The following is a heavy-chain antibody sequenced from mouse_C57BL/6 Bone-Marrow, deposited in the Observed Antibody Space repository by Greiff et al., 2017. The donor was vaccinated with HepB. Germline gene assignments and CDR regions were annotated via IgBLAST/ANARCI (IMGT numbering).Heavy chain of an antibody. D-gene: IGHD1-1*01. CDR3: ASDYYGSWFAH. Sequence: QVQLQQPGAELVRPGSSVKLSCKASGYTFTSYWMHWVKQRPIQGLEWIGNIDPSDSETHYNQKFKDKATLTVDKSSSTAYMQLSSLTSEDSAVYYCASDYYGSWFAHWGQGTLVTVSA. CDR2: IDPSDSET. V-gene: IGHV1-52*01. CDR1: GYTFTSYW. J-gene: IGHJ3*01.